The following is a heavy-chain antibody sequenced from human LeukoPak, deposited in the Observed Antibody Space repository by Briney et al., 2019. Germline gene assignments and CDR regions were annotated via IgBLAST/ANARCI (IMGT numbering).Heavy chain of an antibody. V-gene: IGHV3-23*01. Sequence: GGSLRLSCAASGFIFSNYAMSWVRPAPGKGLEWVSAISGSGVDTYYTDSVKGRFTISRDNSKNRLYVQMNSLRDDDTAVYYCAKTVGTDDFWRGVLDYWGQGTLVTASS. J-gene: IGHJ4*02. CDR2: ISGSGVDT. D-gene: IGHD3-3*01. CDR3: AKTVGTDDFWRGVLDY. CDR1: GFIFSNYA.